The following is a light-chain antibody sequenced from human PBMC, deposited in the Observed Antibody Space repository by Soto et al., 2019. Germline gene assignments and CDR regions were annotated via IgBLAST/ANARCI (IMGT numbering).Light chain of an antibody. V-gene: IGKV3-20*01. CDR1: ESVSDNY. CDR2: GAS. CDR3: QQYGSSPLT. J-gene: IGKJ4*01. Sequence: EIVLTQSPGTLSLSPGERATLSCRASESVSDNYLAWYQQRSGQAPRLVIYGASSRASAVPDRFSGSGSGADFTLPISRLEPEDFAVYYCQQYGSSPLTFCGGTKVEIK.